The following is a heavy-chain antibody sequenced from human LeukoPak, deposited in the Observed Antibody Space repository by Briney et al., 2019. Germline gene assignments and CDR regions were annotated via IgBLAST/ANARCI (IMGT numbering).Heavy chain of an antibody. CDR1: GFTFDDYA. V-gene: IGHV3-43D*03. CDR2: ISWDGGST. CDR3: ARGNYYYYYMDV. J-gene: IGHJ6*03. D-gene: IGHD3-10*01. Sequence: GGSLRLSCAASGFTFDDYAMHWVRQAPGKGLEWVSLISWDGGSTYYADSVKGRFTISRDNSKNSLYLQMNSLRTEDTALYYCARGNYYYYYMDVWGKGTTVTVSS.